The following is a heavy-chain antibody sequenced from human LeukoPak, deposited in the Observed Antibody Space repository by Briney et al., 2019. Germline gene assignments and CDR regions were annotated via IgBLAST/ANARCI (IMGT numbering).Heavy chain of an antibody. CDR2: ISDSGGDT. D-gene: IGHD1-26*01. CDR1: GFTFSNST. J-gene: IGHJ4*02. Sequence: GGSLRLSCAVSGFTFSNSTMTWVRRAPGKGLEWVAAISDSGGDTIYTDSVKDRFTISRDNSKNTLYLQMNSLRADDTAVYYCTKGGSYGPLDYWGQGTLVTVSS. V-gene: IGHV3-23*01. CDR3: TKGGSYGPLDY.